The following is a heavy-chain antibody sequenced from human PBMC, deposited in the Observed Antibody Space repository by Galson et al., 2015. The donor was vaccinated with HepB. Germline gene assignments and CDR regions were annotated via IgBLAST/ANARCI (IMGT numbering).Heavy chain of an antibody. CDR1: GYTFTTYG. V-gene: IGHV1-18*04. CDR2: ITTYNGNT. D-gene: IGHD5-18*01. J-gene: IGHJ4*02. Sequence: SVKVSCKASGYTFTTYGISWVRQAPGQGLEWLGWITTYNGNTNYAQSFPGRVTMTTDKSTSTAYMELRSLRSGDTAVYYCARERYSFVYSAGFDFWGQGTLVTVSS. CDR3: ARERYSFVYSAGFDF.